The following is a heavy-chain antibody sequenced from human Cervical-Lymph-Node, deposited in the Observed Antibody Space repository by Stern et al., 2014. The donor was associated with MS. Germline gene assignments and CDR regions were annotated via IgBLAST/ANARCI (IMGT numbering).Heavy chain of an antibody. CDR1: GGTFSTHP. Sequence: MQLVASWAEVKKPGYSVKVSCKASGGTFSTHPITWVRQAPGPGLECMAGIIRFLNTANSAQKFQGRITITADKSTGTTYMEISRLRSDDTAVYYCASSLVASGHWGQGTLVIVS. CDR2: IIRFLNTA. CDR3: ASSLVASGH. D-gene: IGHD2-8*02. V-gene: IGHV1-69*06. J-gene: IGHJ4*02.